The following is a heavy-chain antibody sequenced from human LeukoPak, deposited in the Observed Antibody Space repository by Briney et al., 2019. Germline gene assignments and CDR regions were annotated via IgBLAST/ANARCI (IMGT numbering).Heavy chain of an antibody. CDR3: AREGPACGGDCYSFDY. CDR2: INPNSGGT. CDR1: GYTFTGYY. J-gene: IGHJ4*02. D-gene: IGHD2-21*02. V-gene: IGHV1-2*02. Sequence: GAPVKVSCKASGYTFTGYYMHWVRQAPGQGLEWMGWINPNSGGTNYAQKFQGRVTMTRDTSISTAYMELSRLRSDDTAVYYCAREGPACGGDCYSFDYWGQGTLVTVSS.